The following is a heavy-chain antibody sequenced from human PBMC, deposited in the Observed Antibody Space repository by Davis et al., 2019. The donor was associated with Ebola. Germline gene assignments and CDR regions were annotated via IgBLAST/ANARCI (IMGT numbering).Heavy chain of an antibody. CDR1: GGSISSSSYY. CDR3: SSGLLDWFDP. D-gene: IGHD1-26*01. CDR2: IYYSGST. V-gene: IGHV4-39*01. Sequence: MPSETLSLTCTVSGGSISSSSYYWGWIRQPPGKRLEWIGSIYYSGSTYYNPSLKSRVTISVDTSKNQFSLKLSSVTAADTAVYYCSSGLLDWFDPWGQGTLVTVSS. J-gene: IGHJ5*02.